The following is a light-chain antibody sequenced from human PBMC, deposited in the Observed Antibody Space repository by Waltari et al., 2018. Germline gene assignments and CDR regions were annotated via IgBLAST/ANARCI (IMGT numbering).Light chain of an antibody. V-gene: IGLV3-21*04. J-gene: IGLJ3*02. Sequence: SYVLTQPPSVSVAPGKTASITCGGNDIGSKSVYWYQQKPGQAPVLVIYYDSDRPSGIPERFSGSNSGNTATLTISRVEAGDEADYDCQVWDSSSGHRVFGGGTKRTVL. CDR3: QVWDSSSGHRV. CDR1: DIGSKS. CDR2: YDS.